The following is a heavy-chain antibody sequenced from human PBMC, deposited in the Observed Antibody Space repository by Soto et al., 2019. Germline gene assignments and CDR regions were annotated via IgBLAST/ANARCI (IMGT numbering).Heavy chain of an antibody. CDR2: ISSSNSYI. V-gene: IGHV3-21*01. D-gene: IGHD3-10*01. J-gene: IGHJ6*02. Sequence: GGSLRLSCAASGFTFSSFGMDWVRQAPGKGLEWVSSISSSNSYIYYADSVKGRFTISRDNARNSLYLQMNTLRAEDTAVYYCARDILVLWFGVDVWGQGTTVTVSS. CDR3: ARDILVLWFGVDV. CDR1: GFTFSSFG.